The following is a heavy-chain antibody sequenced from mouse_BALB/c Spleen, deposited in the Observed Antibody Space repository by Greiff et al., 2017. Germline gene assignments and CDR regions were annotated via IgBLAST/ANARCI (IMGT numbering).Heavy chain of an antibody. CDR1: GFTFSSYA. Sequence: DVQLVESGGGLVKPGGSLKLSCAASGFTFSSYAMSWVRQTPEKRLEWVASISSGGSTYYPDSVKGRFTISRDNARNILYLQMSSLRSEDTAMYYCATDGYSYYFDYWGQGTTLTVSS. J-gene: IGHJ2*01. V-gene: IGHV5-6-5*01. D-gene: IGHD2-3*01. CDR3: ATDGYSYYFDY. CDR2: ISSGGST.